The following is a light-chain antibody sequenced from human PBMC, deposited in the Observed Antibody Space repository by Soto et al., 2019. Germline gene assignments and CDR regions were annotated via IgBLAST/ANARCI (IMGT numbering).Light chain of an antibody. CDR2: GAS. CDR3: QHHNSYSQT. J-gene: IGKJ1*01. V-gene: IGKV1-5*01. CDR1: QSIRHY. Sequence: DIQITQCSPTLSTSVGDRVTITCRASQSIRHYLAWYQQMPGKAPKLLIYGASTLQSGVPSRFSGSGSGTEFTLTISSLQPDDFGTYFCQHHNSYSQTFGQGTKV.